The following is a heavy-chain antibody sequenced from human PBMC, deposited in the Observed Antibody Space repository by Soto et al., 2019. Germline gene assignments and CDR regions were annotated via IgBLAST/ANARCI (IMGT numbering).Heavy chain of an antibody. J-gene: IGHJ6*03. CDR1: GYTFTSYG. Sequence: ASVKVSCKASGYTFTSYGISWVRQAPGQGLEWMGWISAYNGNTNYAQKLQGRVTMTTDTSTSTAYMELRSLRSDDTAVYYCATSGLKVTTGDYYYMDVWGKGTAVTVSS. V-gene: IGHV1-18*01. CDR2: ISAYNGNT. CDR3: ATSGLKVTTGDYYYMDV. D-gene: IGHD4-17*01.